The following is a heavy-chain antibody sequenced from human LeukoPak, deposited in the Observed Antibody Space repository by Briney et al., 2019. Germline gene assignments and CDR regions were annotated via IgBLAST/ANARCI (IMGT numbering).Heavy chain of an antibody. V-gene: IGHV3-74*01. CDR2: INSDGSST. D-gene: IGHD6-13*01. J-gene: IGHJ4*02. CDR3: ARDFSSSWYSAFDY. Sequence: GRSLRLSCAASGFTFSSYGMHWVRQAPGKGLVWVSRINSDGSSTRYADSVKGRFTISRDNAMNTLYVQMNSLRAEDTAVYYCARDFSSSWYSAFDYWGQGTLVTVSS. CDR1: GFTFSSYG.